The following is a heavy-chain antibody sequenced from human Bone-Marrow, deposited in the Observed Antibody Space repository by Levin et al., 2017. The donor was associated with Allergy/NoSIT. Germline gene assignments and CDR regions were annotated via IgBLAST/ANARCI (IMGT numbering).Heavy chain of an antibody. Sequence: AASVKVSCKASRGRFDGYYFSWVRQAPGQGPEWMGGVIPGFDTDNYPPKFRGRVKITADKSTRTIYMELSSLRSEDTAVYYCGSPPEAGRGYYMGVWGTGTTVIVSS. V-gene: IGHV1-69*06. D-gene: IGHD1-1*01. CDR2: VIPGFDTD. J-gene: IGHJ6*03. CDR1: RGRFDGYY. CDR3: GSPPEAGRGYYMGV.